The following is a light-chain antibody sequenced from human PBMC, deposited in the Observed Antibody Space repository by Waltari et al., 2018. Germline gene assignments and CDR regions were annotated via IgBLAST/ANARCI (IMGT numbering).Light chain of an antibody. J-gene: IGKJ2*02. CDR2: LGS. Sequence: DIVMTQFPLSLPVTPGEPASISCRSSQSRLHSNGYNYLDWYLQRPGQSPQLLIFLGSHRAAGVSDMFSGSGSGTDFTRKISTVEAEDVGVYYCMQALQFPSTFGQGTKLEI. V-gene: IGKV2-28*01. CDR3: MQALQFPST. CDR1: QSRLHSNGYNY.